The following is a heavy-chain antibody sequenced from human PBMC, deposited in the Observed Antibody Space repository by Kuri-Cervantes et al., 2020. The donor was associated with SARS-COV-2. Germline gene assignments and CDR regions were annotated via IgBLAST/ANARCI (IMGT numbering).Heavy chain of an antibody. CDR2: ISSSGSTI. CDR3: AMGQNEVATINYYHYGMDV. V-gene: IGHV3-11*04. D-gene: IGHD5-12*01. CDR1: GFTFSDYY. Sequence: GESLKISCAASGFTFSDYYMSWIRQAPGKGLEWVSYISSSGSTIYYADSVKGRFTISRDNAKNSLYLQMNSLRAEDTAVYYCAMGQNEVATINYYHYGMDVWGQGTTVTVSS. J-gene: IGHJ6*02.